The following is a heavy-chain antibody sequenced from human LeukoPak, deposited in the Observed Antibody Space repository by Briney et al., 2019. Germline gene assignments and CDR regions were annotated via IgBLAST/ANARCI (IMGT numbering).Heavy chain of an antibody. Sequence: GGSLRLSCAASGFTFNNYAMSWARQAPGKGLEWVANIKFDGSEKYYTDSVRGRFTVSRDNAKKSLHLEMSRLRAEDTAVYYCARDGYFFAMDVWGQGTTVTVSS. CDR1: GFTFNNYA. J-gene: IGHJ6*02. CDR3: ARDGYFFAMDV. CDR2: IKFDGSEK. V-gene: IGHV3-7*03. D-gene: IGHD2-2*03.